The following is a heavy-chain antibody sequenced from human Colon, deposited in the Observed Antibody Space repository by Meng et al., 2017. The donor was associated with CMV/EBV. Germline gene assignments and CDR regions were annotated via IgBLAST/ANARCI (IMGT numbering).Heavy chain of an antibody. CDR2: IIGSGFYT. D-gene: IGHD2-15*01. CDR3: AKGSAASRPYYFDY. CDR1: GFIFGDYA. V-gene: IGHV3-23*01. J-gene: IGHJ4*02. Sequence: GESLKISCAASGFIFGDYAMTWVRQAPGKGLEWVASIIGSGFYTYYADSVKGRFTISRDNSKDTLSLQMNSLRVEDTAVYYCAKGSAASRPYYFDYWGQGTLVTVSS.